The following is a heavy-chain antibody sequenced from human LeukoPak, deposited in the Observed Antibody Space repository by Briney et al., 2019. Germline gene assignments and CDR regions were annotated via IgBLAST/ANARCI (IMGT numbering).Heavy chain of an antibody. CDR3: ARAAAPRGRDY. D-gene: IGHD3-10*01. V-gene: IGHV1-8*01. CDR2: INPNNGNT. J-gene: IGHJ4*02. Sequence: ASVKVSCKASGYTFTSDDINWVRQATGQGLEWMGWINPNNGNTGYAQKFQGRVTMTSDTSISTAYMELSSLRSEDTAVYYCARAAAPRGRDYWGQGTLITVSS. CDR1: GYTFTSDD.